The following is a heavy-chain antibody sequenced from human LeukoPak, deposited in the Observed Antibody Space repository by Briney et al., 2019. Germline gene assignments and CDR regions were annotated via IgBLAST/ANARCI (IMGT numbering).Heavy chain of an antibody. CDR1: GYTFTSYD. CDR2: MNPNSGNT. Sequence: ASVKVSCKASGYTFTSYDINWVRQATGQGLEWMGSMNPNSGNTGYAQKFQGRVTITRNTSISTAYMELSSLRSEDTAVYYCARGDQFNYGSGSDYFDYWGQGTLVTVSS. J-gene: IGHJ4*02. D-gene: IGHD3-10*01. CDR3: ARGDQFNYGSGSDYFDY. V-gene: IGHV1-8*03.